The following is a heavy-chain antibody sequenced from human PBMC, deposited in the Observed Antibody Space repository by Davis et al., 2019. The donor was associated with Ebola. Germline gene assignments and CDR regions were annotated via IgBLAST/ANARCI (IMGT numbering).Heavy chain of an antibody. CDR2: IYYSVST. CDR1: GGSISSYY. CDR3: ARVRQLWLPFDY. J-gene: IGHJ4*02. Sequence: ESLKISCTVSGGSISSYYWSWIRQPPGKGLEWIGYIYYSVSTNYNPSLKSRVTISVDTSKNQFSLKLSSVTAADTAVYYCARVRQLWLPFDYWGQGTLVTVSS. V-gene: IGHV4-59*01. D-gene: IGHD5-18*01.